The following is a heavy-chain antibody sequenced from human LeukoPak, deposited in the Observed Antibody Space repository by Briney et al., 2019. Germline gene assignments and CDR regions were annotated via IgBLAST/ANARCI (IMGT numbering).Heavy chain of an antibody. D-gene: IGHD6-19*01. CDR3: ARDRQWLVDY. CDR2: IYTSGST. V-gene: IGHV4-4*07. J-gene: IGHJ4*02. Sequence: TSETLSLTCTVSGGSISSYYWSWIRQPAGKGLEWIGRIYTSGSTNYNPSLKSRVTISVDKSKNQFSLKLSSVTAADTAVYYCARDRQWLVDYWGQGTLVTVSS. CDR1: GGSISSYY.